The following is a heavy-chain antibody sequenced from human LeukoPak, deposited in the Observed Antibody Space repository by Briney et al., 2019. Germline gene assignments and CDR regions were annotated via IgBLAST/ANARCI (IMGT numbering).Heavy chain of an antibody. CDR2: INPNTGAT. D-gene: IGHD6-13*01. CDR1: GYTFSGHY. Sequence: ASVKVSCKASGYTFSGHYMHWVRQAPGQGLEWMGRINPNTGATNYAQKFQGWVTMTRDMSISTTYMELSRLRSDDTAVYFCAREYISSWFDFWGQGTLVTVSS. CDR3: AREYISSWFDF. J-gene: IGHJ4*02. V-gene: IGHV1-2*04.